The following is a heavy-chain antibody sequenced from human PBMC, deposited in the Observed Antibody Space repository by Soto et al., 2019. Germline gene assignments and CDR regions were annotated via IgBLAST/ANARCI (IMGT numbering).Heavy chain of an antibody. CDR2: ITSGGST. V-gene: IGHV3-23*01. CDR3: AKDLGFAIVAHYFDS. J-gene: IGHJ4*02. D-gene: IGHD3-22*01. CDR1: GFTFSSYA. Sequence: GGSLRLSCAASGFTFSSYAMSWVRQAPGKGLEWVSGITSGGSTYYADSVKGRFTISRDISKNTLFLQMNSLRAEDTAVYYCAKDLGFAIVAHYFDSWGQGTLVTVSS.